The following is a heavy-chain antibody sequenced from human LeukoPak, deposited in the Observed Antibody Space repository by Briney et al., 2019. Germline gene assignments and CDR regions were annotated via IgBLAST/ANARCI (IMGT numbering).Heavy chain of an antibody. Sequence: ASVKVSCKASGYTFTGYYMHWVRQAPGQGLEWMGWISAYNGNTNYAQKLQGRVTMTTDTSTSTAYMELRSLRSDDTAVYYCARARITMIVVGGDWFDPWGQGTLVTVSS. V-gene: IGHV1-18*04. CDR2: ISAYNGNT. CDR1: GYTFTGYY. CDR3: ARARITMIVVGGDWFDP. J-gene: IGHJ5*02. D-gene: IGHD3-22*01.